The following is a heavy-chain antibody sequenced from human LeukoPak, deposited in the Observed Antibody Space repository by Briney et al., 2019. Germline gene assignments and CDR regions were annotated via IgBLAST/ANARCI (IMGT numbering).Heavy chain of an antibody. J-gene: IGHJ4*02. CDR1: GFTFSSYA. CDR2: ISGSGGST. Sequence: GGSLRLSCAASGFTFSSYAMSWVRQAPGKGLEWVSDISGSGGSTYCADSVKGRFTISRDNSKNTLYLQMNSLRAENTAVYYCAKSSPRRGIEAAADPAIDYWGQGTLVTVSS. V-gene: IGHV3-23*01. CDR3: AKSSPRRGIEAAADPAIDY. D-gene: IGHD2-2*01.